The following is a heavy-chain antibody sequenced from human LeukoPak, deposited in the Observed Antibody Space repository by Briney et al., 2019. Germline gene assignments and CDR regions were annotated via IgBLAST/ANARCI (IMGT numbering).Heavy chain of an antibody. CDR1: GGSFSGYY. D-gene: IGHD6-13*01. Sequence: PSETLSLTCAVYGGSFSGYYWSWIRQPPGKGLEWIGEINHSGSTNYNPSLKSRVTISVDTSKNQFSLKLSSMTAADTAVYYCARDPDAAAGPYWGQGTLVTVSS. CDR3: ARDPDAAAGPY. V-gene: IGHV4-34*01. CDR2: INHSGST. J-gene: IGHJ4*02.